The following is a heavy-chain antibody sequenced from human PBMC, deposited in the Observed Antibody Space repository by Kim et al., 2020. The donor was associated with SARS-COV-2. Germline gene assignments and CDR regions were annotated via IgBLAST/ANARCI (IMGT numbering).Heavy chain of an antibody. J-gene: IGHJ3*02. CDR3: ARDTYYYDSSGPYDAFDI. D-gene: IGHD3-22*01. Sequence: ASVKVSCKASGYTFTSYGISWVRQAPGQGLEWMGWISAYNGNTNYAQKLQGRVTMTTDTSTSTAYMELRSLRSDDTAVYYCARDTYYYDSSGPYDAFDIWGQGTMVTVSS. CDR2: ISAYNGNT. V-gene: IGHV1-18*01. CDR1: GYTFTSYG.